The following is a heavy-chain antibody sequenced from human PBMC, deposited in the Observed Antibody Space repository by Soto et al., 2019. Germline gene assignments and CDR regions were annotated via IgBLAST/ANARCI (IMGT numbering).Heavy chain of an antibody. CDR3: ARCRDAFGFDT. CDR1: GGSINSGGYY. V-gene: IGHV4-31*01. CDR2: IHYRGKA. D-gene: IGHD2-2*01. J-gene: IGHJ4*02. Sequence: HVQLQESGPGLVKPSETLSLTCNVSGGSINSGGYYWGWIRQHPGKDLEWIGYIHYRGKASYNPPLNSLWSISLDTSGPHLSQKLTSVTVADTAMYYYARCRDAFGFDTLSQGIMGTVSS.